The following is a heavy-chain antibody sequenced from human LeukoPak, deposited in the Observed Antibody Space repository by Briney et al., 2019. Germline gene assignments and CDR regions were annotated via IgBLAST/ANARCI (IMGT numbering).Heavy chain of an antibody. CDR3: ARESDTYGAFDY. J-gene: IGHJ4*02. D-gene: IGHD4-17*01. CDR1: GGSISSYY. Sequence: SETLSLTCTVSGGSISSYYWSWIRQPPGKGLEWIGYIYYSGSTNYNPSLKSRVTISVDTSKNQFSLKLSSVTAADTAVYYCARESDTYGAFDYWGQGTLVAVSS. CDR2: IYYSGST. V-gene: IGHV4-59*01.